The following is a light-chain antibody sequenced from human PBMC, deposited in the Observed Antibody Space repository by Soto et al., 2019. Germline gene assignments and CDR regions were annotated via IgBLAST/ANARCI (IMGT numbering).Light chain of an antibody. CDR1: SSDVGGYNY. CDR3: ISYTSRSTLGV. Sequence: QAALTQPASVSGSPGQSITISCTGTSSDVGGYNYVSWYQQHPGKAPKLMIYEVSNRPSGVSNRFSGSKSGNTASLTISGLQAEDEADYSCISYTSRSTLGVLGTGTKLTVL. CDR2: EVS. J-gene: IGLJ1*01. V-gene: IGLV2-14*01.